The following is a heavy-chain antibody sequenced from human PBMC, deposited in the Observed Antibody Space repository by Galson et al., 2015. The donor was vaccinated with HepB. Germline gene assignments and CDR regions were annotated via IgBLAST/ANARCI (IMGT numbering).Heavy chain of an antibody. J-gene: IGHJ5*02. Sequence: SLRLSCAASGFTFSDYYMSWIRQAPGKGLEWVSYISSSDSTIYYADSVKGRFTISRDNAKNSLYLQMNSLRAEDTAVYYCASTGAYGIPRPDWFDPWGQGTLVTVPS. D-gene: IGHD1-26*01. CDR2: ISSSDSTI. CDR3: ASTGAYGIPRPDWFDP. CDR1: GFTFSDYY. V-gene: IGHV3-11*01.